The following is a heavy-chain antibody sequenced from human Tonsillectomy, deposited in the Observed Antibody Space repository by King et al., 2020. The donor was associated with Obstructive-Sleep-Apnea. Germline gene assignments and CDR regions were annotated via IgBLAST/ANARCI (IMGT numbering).Heavy chain of an antibody. CDR2: ISSGSSTI. J-gene: IGHJ4*02. CDR3: ARQYRSSLYYFDY. Sequence: VQLVESGGGLVQPGGSLRLSCAASGFTFSSYSMNWVRQAPGKGLEWVSYISSGSSTIYYVDSVKGRFTISRDNAKNSLYLQMNSLRAEDTSVYYCARQYRSSLYYFDYWGQGTLVTVSS. D-gene: IGHD6-6*01. V-gene: IGHV3-48*04. CDR1: GFTFSSYS.